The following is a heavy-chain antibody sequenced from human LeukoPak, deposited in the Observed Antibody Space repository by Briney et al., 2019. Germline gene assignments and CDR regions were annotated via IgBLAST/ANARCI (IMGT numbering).Heavy chain of an antibody. CDR2: IYSGGST. Sequence: VGSLRLSCAASGFTVSSNYMSWVRQAPGKGLEWVSVIYSGGSTYYADSVKGRFTISRDNSKNTLYLQTNSPRAEDTAVYYCARDGGSYYFDYWGQGTLVTVSS. D-gene: IGHD1-26*01. V-gene: IGHV3-53*01. CDR1: GFTVSSNY. J-gene: IGHJ4*02. CDR3: ARDGGSYYFDY.